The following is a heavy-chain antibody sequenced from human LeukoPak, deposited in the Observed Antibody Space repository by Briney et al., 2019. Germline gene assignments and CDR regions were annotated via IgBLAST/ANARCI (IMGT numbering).Heavy chain of an antibody. CDR3: ARNQTTAHQMRQRAFDI. CDR1: GGSISTHNYY. D-gene: IGHD1-14*01. Sequence: SETLSLTCTVSGGSISTHNYYWSWIRQPPGKGLEWIGSIYYSGSTFYNPSLKSRLTISVDTSRNQFSLKLNSVTAADTAVYYCARNQTTAHQMRQRAFDIWGQGTLVTVSS. J-gene: IGHJ3*02. CDR2: IYYSGST. V-gene: IGHV4-39*01.